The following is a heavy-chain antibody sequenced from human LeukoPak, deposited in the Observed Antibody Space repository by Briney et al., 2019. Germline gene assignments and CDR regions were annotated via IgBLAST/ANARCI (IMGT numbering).Heavy chain of an antibody. CDR2: INPNSGGT. Sequence: ASVKVSCKASGYTFTSYAMHWVRQAPGQRLEWMGWINPNSGGTNYAQKFQGRVTMTRDTSISTAYMELSRLRSDDTAVYYCARDLGYCSSTSCYVSYYYGMDVWGQGTTVTVSS. CDR3: ARDLGYCSSTSCYVSYYYGMDV. J-gene: IGHJ6*02. D-gene: IGHD2-2*01. CDR1: GYTFTSYA. V-gene: IGHV1-2*02.